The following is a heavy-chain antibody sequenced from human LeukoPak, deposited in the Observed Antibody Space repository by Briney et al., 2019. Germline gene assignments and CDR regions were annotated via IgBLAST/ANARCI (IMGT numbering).Heavy chain of an antibody. D-gene: IGHD3-10*01. CDR1: GGSISSSGYY. J-gene: IGHJ3*02. Sequence: SQTLSVTCTVSGGSISSSGYYCSWIRQHPGKGLEWIGYIYYSGSTYYNPSLKSRVTISVDTSKNQFSLKLSSVTAADTAVYYCARESFMVWGVHGAFDSWGQGTMVTVPS. CDR3: ARESFMVWGVHGAFDS. CDR2: IYYSGST. V-gene: IGHV4-31*03.